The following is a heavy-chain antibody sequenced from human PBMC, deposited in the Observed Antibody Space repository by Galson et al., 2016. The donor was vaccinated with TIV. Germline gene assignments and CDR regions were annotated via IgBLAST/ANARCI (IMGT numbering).Heavy chain of an antibody. V-gene: IGHV3-23*01. D-gene: IGHD3/OR15-3a*01. J-gene: IGHJ6*02. CDR2: ISGGGGST. CDR3: AKSFGSGRLDDEFYYYGMDF. Sequence: SLRLSCAASGFTFSIFAMTWVRQAPGMGLEWVSAISGGGGSTYYADSVKGRFTVSRDNSKNTLSLQMNSLRPEDTAVYYCAKSFGSGRLDDEFYYYGMDFWGQGTLVTVSS. CDR1: GFTFSIFA.